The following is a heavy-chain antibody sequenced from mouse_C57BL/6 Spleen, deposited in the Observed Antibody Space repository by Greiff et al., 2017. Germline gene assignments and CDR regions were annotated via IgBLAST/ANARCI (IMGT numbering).Heavy chain of an antibody. V-gene: IGHV3-6*01. CDR2: ISYDGSN. D-gene: IGHD1-1*01. CDR1: GYSITSGYY. Sequence: EVKLEESGPGLVKPSQSLSLTCSVTGYSITSGYYWNWIRQFPGNKLEWMGYISYDGSNNYNPSLKNRISITRDTSKNQFCLKLNSVTTEDTATYYCTRSNYYGSSPFAYWGQGTLVTVSA. CDR3: TRSNYYGSSPFAY. J-gene: IGHJ3*01.